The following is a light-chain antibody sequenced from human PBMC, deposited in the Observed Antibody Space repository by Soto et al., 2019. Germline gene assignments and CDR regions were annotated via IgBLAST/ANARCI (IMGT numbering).Light chain of an antibody. V-gene: IGKV1-39*01. CDR2: AAS. Sequence: EIRMTQSASSLCASVGDRVNIXCRASQSFSNHLSWYQQKPGKAPKLLIYAASSLQRGVPSRFSGSGSATDFTRTISSLQPEDFATYYGQQSYSTPPITFGQGTRLE. CDR1: QSFSNH. J-gene: IGKJ5*01. CDR3: QQSYSTPPIT.